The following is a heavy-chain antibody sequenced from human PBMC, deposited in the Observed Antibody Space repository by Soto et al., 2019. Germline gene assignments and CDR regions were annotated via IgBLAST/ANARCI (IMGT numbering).Heavy chain of an antibody. D-gene: IGHD2-2*02. J-gene: IGHJ6*02. CDR3: ARGDIVVVPAAINYYYYGMDV. CDR2: IIPIFGTA. Sequence: GASVKVSCKASGGTFSSYAISWVRQAPGQGLEWMGGIIPIFGTANYAQKFQGRATITADESTSTAYMELSRLRSDDTAVYYCARGDIVVVPAAINYYYYGMDVWGQGTTVTVSS. V-gene: IGHV1-69*13. CDR1: GGTFSSYA.